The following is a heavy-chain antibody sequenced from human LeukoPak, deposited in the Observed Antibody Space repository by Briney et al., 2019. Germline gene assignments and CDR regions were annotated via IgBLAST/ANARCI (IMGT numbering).Heavy chain of an antibody. V-gene: IGHV4-4*07. CDR2: IYTTGRT. Sequence: TSDTLSLTCTVSGRSITSYYWGWVRQPAGKGLEWIGRIYTTGRTDHHPSLNSRLTLYVDTSKNQFSLNLSSVTAADTAVYYCARVGYIGSSWLFDYWGQGALVSVSS. D-gene: IGHD1-26*01. CDR1: GRSITSYY. CDR3: ARVGYIGSSWLFDY. J-gene: IGHJ4*02.